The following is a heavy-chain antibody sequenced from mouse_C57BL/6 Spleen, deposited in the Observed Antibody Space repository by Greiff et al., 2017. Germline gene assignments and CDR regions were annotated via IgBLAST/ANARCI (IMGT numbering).Heavy chain of an antibody. CDR2: IDPSDSET. V-gene: IGHV1-52*01. CDR1: GYTFTSYW. CDR3: ASTHYYGSSQYYFDY. J-gene: IGHJ2*01. D-gene: IGHD1-1*01. Sequence: VQLQQPGAELVRPGSSVKLSCKASGYTFTSYWMHWVKQRPIQGLEWIGNIDPSDSETHYNQKFKDKATLTVDKSSSTAYMQLSSLTSEDSAVYYCASTHYYGSSQYYFDYWGQGTTLTVSS.